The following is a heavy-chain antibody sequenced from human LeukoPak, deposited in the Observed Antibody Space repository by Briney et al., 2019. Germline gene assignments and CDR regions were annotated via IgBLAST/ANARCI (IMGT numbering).Heavy chain of an antibody. CDR2: IKPNNGDT. V-gene: IGHV1-2*02. CDR3: ASYPRSVSTPPFDY. CDR1: GYSFTAQY. D-gene: IGHD2-2*01. Sequence: ASVKVSRKASGYSFTAQYMHWLRQAPGQGLEWMGWIKPNNGDTKYAQSFLARVIMTRDTSTTTAYMELSSLRSDDTAVYFCASYPRSVSTPPFDYWGQGTLVTVSS. J-gene: IGHJ4*02.